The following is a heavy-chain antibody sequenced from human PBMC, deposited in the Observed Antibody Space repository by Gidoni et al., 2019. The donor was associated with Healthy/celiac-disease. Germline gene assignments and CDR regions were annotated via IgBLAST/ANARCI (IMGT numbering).Heavy chain of an antibody. D-gene: IGHD2-15*01. CDR3: ARDGLTIGYCSGGSCYSGPGYYYYGMDV. Sequence: QVQLVQSGAEVKKPGASVKVSCKASGYTFTSYYMHWVRQAPGQGLEWMGIINPSGGSTSYAQKFQGRVTMTRDTSTSTVYMELSSLRSEDTAVYYCARDGLTIGYCSGGSCYSGPGYYYYGMDVWGQGTTVTVSS. J-gene: IGHJ6*02. CDR2: INPSGGST. CDR1: GYTFTSYY. V-gene: IGHV1-46*01.